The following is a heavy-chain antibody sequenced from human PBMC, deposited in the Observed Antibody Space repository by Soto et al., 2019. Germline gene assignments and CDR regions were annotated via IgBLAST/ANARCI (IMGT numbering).Heavy chain of an antibody. CDR3: ARNWSRFDP. D-gene: IGHD1-1*01. V-gene: IGHV3-66*01. Sequence: GGSLRLSCAASGFTVSSNYMSWVRQAPGKGLEWVSVIYSGGSTYYAGSVKGRFTISRDNSKNMVYLQMNSLRAEDAGVYFCARNWSRFDPWGQGTLVTVSS. CDR2: IYSGGST. CDR1: GFTVSSNY. J-gene: IGHJ5*02.